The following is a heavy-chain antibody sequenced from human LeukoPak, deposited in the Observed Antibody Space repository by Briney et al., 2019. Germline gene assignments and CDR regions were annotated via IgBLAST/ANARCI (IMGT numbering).Heavy chain of an antibody. V-gene: IGHV1-18*01. CDR1: GYTFTSYG. CDR3: AREPPYYDILTGPAFDY. CDR2: ISAYNGNT. J-gene: IGHJ4*02. D-gene: IGHD3-9*01. Sequence: GASVKVSCKASGYTFTSYGISWVRQAPGQGLEWMGWISAYNGNTNYAQKLQGRVTMTTDTSTSTAYMELRSLRPDDTAVYYCAREPPYYDILTGPAFDYWGQGTLVTVSS.